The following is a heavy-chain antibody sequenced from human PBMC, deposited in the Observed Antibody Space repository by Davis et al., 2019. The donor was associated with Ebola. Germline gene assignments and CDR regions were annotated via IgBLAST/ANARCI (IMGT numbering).Heavy chain of an antibody. V-gene: IGHV3-23*01. CDR1: GFTFSSYA. CDR2: ISGSGGST. J-gene: IGHJ4*02. Sequence: GESLKISCAASGFTFSSYAMSWVRQAPGKGLEWVSAISGSGGSTYYADSVKGRFTISRDNSKNTPYLQMNSLRAEDTAVYYCAKVVLQLWETFDYWGQGTLVTVSS. D-gene: IGHD5-18*01. CDR3: AKVVLQLWETFDY.